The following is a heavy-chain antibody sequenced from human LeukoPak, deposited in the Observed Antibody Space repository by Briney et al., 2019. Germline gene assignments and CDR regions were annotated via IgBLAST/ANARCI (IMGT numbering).Heavy chain of an antibody. CDR1: GGSISSGGYY. Sequence: MSSETLSLTCTVSGGSISSGGYYWSWIRQHPGKGLEWIGYIYYSGSTNYNPSLKSRVTISVDTSKNQFSLKLSSVTAADTAVYYCARHCRYADAFDIWGQGTMVTVSS. D-gene: IGHD5-12*01. J-gene: IGHJ3*02. CDR2: IYYSGST. CDR3: ARHCRYADAFDI. V-gene: IGHV4-61*08.